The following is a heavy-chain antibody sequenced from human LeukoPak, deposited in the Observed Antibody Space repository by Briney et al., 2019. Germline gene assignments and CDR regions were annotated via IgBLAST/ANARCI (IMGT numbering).Heavy chain of an antibody. V-gene: IGHV6-1*01. J-gene: IGHJ4*02. CDR2: TYYRSKWYS. CDR3: ARYTSTWYLDY. D-gene: IGHD6-13*01. Sequence: RSQTLSLTCAISGDSVSSNSAAWNWIRQSSSRGLEWLGRTYYRSKWYSDYAVSVNGRITINPDTSKNQFYLQLNSVTPEDTAMYYCARYTSTWYLDYWGQGTLVTVSS. CDR1: GDSVSSNSAA.